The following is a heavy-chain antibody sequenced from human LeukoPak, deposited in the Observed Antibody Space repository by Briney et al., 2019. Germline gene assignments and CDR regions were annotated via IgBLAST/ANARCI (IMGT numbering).Heavy chain of an antibody. CDR2: INHSGST. CDR3: ARGASDF. D-gene: IGHD3-3*01. J-gene: IGHJ4*02. Sequence: PSETLSLTCAVYGGFFSGYYWSWIRQPLGKGLEWIGEINHSGSTNYNPSLKSRVTISVDTSKNQFSLKLSSVTAADTAVYYCARGASDFWSQGTLVTVSS. V-gene: IGHV4-34*01. CDR1: GGFFSGYY.